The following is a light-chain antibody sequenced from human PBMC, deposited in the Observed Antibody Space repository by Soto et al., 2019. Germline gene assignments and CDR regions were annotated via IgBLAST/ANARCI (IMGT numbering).Light chain of an antibody. Sequence: QSVLTQPRSVSGSPGQSVTISCTGSSSDVGGYNYVSWYQQHPGKAPKRMIYDVSKRPSGVPDRFSGSKSGNTASLTISGLQAEDEADYYCCSYAGGYSYVFGIGTKVNRP. CDR3: CSYAGGYSYV. CDR1: SSDVGGYNY. V-gene: IGLV2-11*01. J-gene: IGLJ1*01. CDR2: DVS.